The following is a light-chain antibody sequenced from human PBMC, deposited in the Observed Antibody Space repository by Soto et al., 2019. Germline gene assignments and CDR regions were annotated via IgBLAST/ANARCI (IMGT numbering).Light chain of an antibody. V-gene: IGLV4-69*01. CDR3: QTWGTGIQV. CDR2: LNSDGSH. J-gene: IGLJ2*01. Sequence: QAVLTQSPSASASLGASVKLTCTLSSGHSSYAIAWHQQQPEKDPRSLMKLNSDGSHSKGDGIPDRFSGYSSGAERYLTIASLQSEEEADYYCQTWGTGIQVFGGGTKVTVL. CDR1: SGHSSYA.